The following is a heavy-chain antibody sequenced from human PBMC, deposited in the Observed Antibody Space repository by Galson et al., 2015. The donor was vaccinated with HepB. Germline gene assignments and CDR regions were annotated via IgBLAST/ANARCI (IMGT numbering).Heavy chain of an antibody. Sequence: CTVSGGSISSYYWSWIRQPAGKGLEWIGRIYTSGSTNYNPSLKSRVTMSVDTSKNQFSLKLSSVTAADTAVYYCARDKYCSGGSCYGFDYYMDVWGKGTTVTVSS. V-gene: IGHV4-4*07. CDR1: GGSISSYY. CDR2: IYTSGST. D-gene: IGHD2-15*01. J-gene: IGHJ6*03. CDR3: ARDKYCSGGSCYGFDYYMDV.